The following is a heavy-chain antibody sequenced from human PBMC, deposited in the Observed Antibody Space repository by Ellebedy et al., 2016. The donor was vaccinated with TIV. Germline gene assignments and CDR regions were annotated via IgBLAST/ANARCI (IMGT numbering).Heavy chain of an antibody. CDR3: AKKRLGAFDI. CDR1: GGSISSSNW. V-gene: IGHV4-4*02. Sequence: MPGGSLRLSCAVSGGSISSSNWWSWVRQPPGKGLEYIGEIWHSGSTNYNPSLKSRVTISVDKSKNQFSLKLSSVTAADTAVYYCAKKRLGAFDIWGQGTMVTVSS. J-gene: IGHJ3*02. CDR2: IWHSGST. D-gene: IGHD3-16*01.